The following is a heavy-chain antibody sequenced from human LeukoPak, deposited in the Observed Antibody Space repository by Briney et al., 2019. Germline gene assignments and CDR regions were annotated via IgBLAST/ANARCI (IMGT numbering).Heavy chain of an antibody. CDR3: AREGYCSGGSCNYYYYMDV. V-gene: IGHV3-30*04. D-gene: IGHD2-15*01. Sequence: PGGSLRLSCVASGFTFTNFALHWVRQAPGKGLEWVAVISYDGSNKYYADSVKGRFTISRDNSKNTLYLQMNSLRAEDTAVYYCAREGYCSGGSCNYYYYMDVWGKGTTVTVSS. J-gene: IGHJ6*03. CDR2: ISYDGSNK. CDR1: GFTFTNFA.